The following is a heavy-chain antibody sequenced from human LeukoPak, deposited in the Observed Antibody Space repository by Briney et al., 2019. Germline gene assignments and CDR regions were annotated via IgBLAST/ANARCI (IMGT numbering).Heavy chain of an antibody. V-gene: IGHV4-34*01. D-gene: IGHD2-15*01. CDR3: ARGGGLYCSGGSCYDRDAFDI. CDR1: GGSFSVYY. J-gene: IGHJ3*02. CDR2: INDSGSP. Sequence: SETLSLTCAVYGGSFSVYYWSWVRQPPGEGLEWVGEINDSGSPNYNPSLKSRVTISVDTSKNQFSLKLSSVTAADTAVYYCARGGGLYCSGGSCYDRDAFDIWGQGTMVTVSS.